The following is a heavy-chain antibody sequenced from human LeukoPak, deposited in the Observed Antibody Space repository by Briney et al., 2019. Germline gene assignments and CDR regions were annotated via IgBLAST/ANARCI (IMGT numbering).Heavy chain of an antibody. CDR2: IYTSGST. CDR1: GGSISSYY. V-gene: IGHV4-4*07. D-gene: IGHD1-1*01. Sequence: SETLSLTCTVSGGSISSYYWSWIRQPAGKGLEWIGRIYTSGSTNYNPSLKSRVTMSVDTSKNQFSLKLSSVTAADTALYYCAKTDHYYYYMDVWGKGTTVTVSS. J-gene: IGHJ6*03. CDR3: AKTDHYYYYMDV.